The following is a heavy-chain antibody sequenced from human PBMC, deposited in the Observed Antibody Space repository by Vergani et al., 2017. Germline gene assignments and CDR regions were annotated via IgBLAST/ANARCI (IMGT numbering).Heavy chain of an antibody. Sequence: QVQLVQSGAEVKKPGSSVKVSCKASGGTFSSYAISWVRQAPGQGLEWMGGIIPIFGTANYAQKFQGRVTITADKSTSTAYMELSSLRSDDTAVYYCARETYYDSSGYYGTADYWGQGTLVTVSS. CDR1: GGTFSSYA. V-gene: IGHV1-69*06. CDR3: ARETYYDSSGYYGTADY. CDR2: IIPIFGTA. J-gene: IGHJ4*02. D-gene: IGHD3-22*01.